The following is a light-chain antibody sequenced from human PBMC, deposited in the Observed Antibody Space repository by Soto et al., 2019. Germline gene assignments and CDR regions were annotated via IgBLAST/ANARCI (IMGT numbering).Light chain of an antibody. J-gene: IGLJ1*01. CDR3: ASYTSRGTLV. CDR2: EVT. CDR1: SRVVGGYNY. V-gene: IGLV2-14*01. Sequence: QSALTQPASVSGSPGQSITISCTGTSRVVGGYNYVSWYQKRPGKAPKFMIYEVTNRPSGVSNRFSGSKSGNTASLTISGLQAEDEADYYCASYTSRGTLVFGTGTKLAVL.